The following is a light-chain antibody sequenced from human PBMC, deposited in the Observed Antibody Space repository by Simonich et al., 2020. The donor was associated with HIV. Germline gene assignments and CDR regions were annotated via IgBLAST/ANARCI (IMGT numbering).Light chain of an antibody. CDR3: SSYTSSSTWV. V-gene: IGLV2-14*01. Sequence: QSALTQPASVSGSPGQAITISCTGNSSDVGGYNYVSWSQQHPGKAPKLMIYDVSQRPSGVSNRFSGSKSGNTASLTISGLQAEDEADYYCSSYTSSSTWVFGGGTKLTVL. J-gene: IGLJ3*02. CDR1: SSDVGGYNY. CDR2: DVS.